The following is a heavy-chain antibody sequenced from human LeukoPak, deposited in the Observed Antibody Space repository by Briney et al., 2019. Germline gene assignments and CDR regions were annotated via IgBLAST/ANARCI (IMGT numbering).Heavy chain of an antibody. CDR2: IKYDGSEK. CDR3: ARDIAPAGLFFDY. Sequence: GGSLRLSCAASGFTLSSYWMSWVRQAPGKGLEWVANIKYDGSEKDYVDSVKGRFTISRDNAKNSLYLQMNSLRAEDTAVYYCARDIAPAGLFFDYWSQGTLVTVSS. V-gene: IGHV3-7*01. CDR1: GFTLSSYW. J-gene: IGHJ4*02. D-gene: IGHD6-13*01.